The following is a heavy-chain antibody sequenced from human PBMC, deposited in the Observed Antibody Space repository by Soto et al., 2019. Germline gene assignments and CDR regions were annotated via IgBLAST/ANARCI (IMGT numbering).Heavy chain of an antibody. V-gene: IGHV4-39*01. CDR3: ANDYGDYKSYYGMDV. CDR2: IYYSGST. CDR1: GASVTSSTYY. Sequence: SETLSLTCTVSGASVTSSTYYWGWIRQPPGKGLEWIGSIYYSGSTYYNPSLRSRVTISVDTSKNQVSLKLTFVTAADTARNYCANDYGDYKSYYGMDVWGQGTTVTVSS. D-gene: IGHD4-17*01. J-gene: IGHJ6*02.